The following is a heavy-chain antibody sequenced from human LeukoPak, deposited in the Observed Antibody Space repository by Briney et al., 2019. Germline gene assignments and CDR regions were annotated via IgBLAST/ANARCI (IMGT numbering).Heavy chain of an antibody. CDR3: ARGREKKAGDDAFDI. CDR2: ISSSSSYT. CDR1: GFTFSDYY. D-gene: IGHD6-13*01. J-gene: IGHJ3*02. Sequence: KPGGSLRLSCAASGFTFSDYYMSWIRQAPGKGLEWVSYISSSSSYTNYADSVKGRFTISRDNAKNSLYLQMNSLRAEDTAVYYCARGREKKAGDDAFDIWGQGTMVTVSS. V-gene: IGHV3-11*05.